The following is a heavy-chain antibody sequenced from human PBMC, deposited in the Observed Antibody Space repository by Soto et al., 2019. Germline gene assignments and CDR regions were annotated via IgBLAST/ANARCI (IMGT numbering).Heavy chain of an antibody. V-gene: IGHV3-53*01. CDR3: ARDGKNGDYTYYYYGMDV. D-gene: IGHD4-17*01. CDR2: IYSGGST. CDR1: GFSFSSNY. J-gene: IGHJ6*02. Sequence: AXVSLRLSCTACGFSFSSNYMSWVRQAPGKGLEWVSVIYSGGSTYYADSVKGRFTISRDNSKNTLYLQMNSLRAEDTAVYYCARDGKNGDYTYYYYGMDVWGQGTTVTVPS.